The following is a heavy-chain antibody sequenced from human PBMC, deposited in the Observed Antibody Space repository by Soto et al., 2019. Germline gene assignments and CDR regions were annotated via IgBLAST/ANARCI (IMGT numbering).Heavy chain of an antibody. Sequence: GGSLRLSCAASGFTVSSNYMSWVRQAPGRGLEWVSVIYSGGSTYYADSVKGRFTISRDNSKNTLYLQMNSLRAEDTAVYYCARDRSWNYFVAWFDPLGQGTLFTFSS. CDR1: GFTVSSNY. CDR3: ARDRSWNYFVAWFDP. D-gene: IGHD1-7*01. V-gene: IGHV3-66*01. J-gene: IGHJ5*02. CDR2: IYSGGST.